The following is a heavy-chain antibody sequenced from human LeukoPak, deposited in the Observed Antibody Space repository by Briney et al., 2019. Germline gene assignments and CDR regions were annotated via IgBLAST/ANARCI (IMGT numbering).Heavy chain of an antibody. CDR3: AKVPPSITAAGNWLDP. D-gene: IGHD6-13*01. V-gene: IGHV1-2*06. J-gene: IGHJ5*02. Sequence: GASVKVSCTASVYTFTGYYIHWVRQAPGQGLEWMGRINPDTGGTDYAQKFQGRITMTRDTSITTAYMELSRLTSDDTAMYYCAKVPPSITAAGNWLDPWGQGALVTVSS. CDR1: VYTFTGYY. CDR2: INPDTGGT.